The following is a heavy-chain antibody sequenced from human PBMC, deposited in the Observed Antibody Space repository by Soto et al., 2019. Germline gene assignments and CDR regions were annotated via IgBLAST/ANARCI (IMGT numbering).Heavy chain of an antibody. CDR2: ISTYNGNT. Sequence: QGQLVQSGAEVKKPGASVKVSCKASGYTFTSYGISWVRQAPGQGLEWMGWISTYNGNTNYAQKLQGRVTMTTDTYTSKAYMELRSLRSDDTAVYYCARAVQYAILTGYYADYYYYGMAVWGQGTTVTVSS. J-gene: IGHJ6*02. CDR3: ARAVQYAILTGYYADYYYYGMAV. V-gene: IGHV1-18*01. D-gene: IGHD3-9*01. CDR1: GYTFTSYG.